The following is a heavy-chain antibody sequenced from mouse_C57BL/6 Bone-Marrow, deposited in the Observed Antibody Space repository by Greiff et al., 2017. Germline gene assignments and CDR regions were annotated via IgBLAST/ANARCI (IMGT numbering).Heavy chain of an antibody. CDR1: EYEFPSHD. D-gene: IGHD2-14*01. Sequence: EVKVEESGGGLVQPGESLKLSCESNEYEFPSHDMSWVRKTPEMRLELVAAINSDGGSTYYPDTMERRFIISRDNTKKTLYLQMISLRSEDTALYYCARHRYDEGSYWGQGTLVTVSA. CDR2: INSDGGST. J-gene: IGHJ3*01. V-gene: IGHV5-2*03. CDR3: ARHRYDEGSY.